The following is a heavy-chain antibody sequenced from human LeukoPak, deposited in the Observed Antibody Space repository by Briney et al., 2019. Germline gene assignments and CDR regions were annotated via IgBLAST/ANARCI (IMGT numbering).Heavy chain of an antibody. V-gene: IGHV1-18*01. CDR2: TSADNGNT. CDR3: ARGAEDIVLSDYYGMDV. CDR1: GYTLAYYG. D-gene: IGHD2-8*02. Sequence: ASVKVSCKASGYTLAYYGTSWVRQAPGQGLEWMGWTSADNGNTNYAQKLQGRVTMTTDTSTSTAYMELRSLRSDDTAVYYCARGAEDIVLSDYYGMDVWGQGTTVTVSS. J-gene: IGHJ6*02.